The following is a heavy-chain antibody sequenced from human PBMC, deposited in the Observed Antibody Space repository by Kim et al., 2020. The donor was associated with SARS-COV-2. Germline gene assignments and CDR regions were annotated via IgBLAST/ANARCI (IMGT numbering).Heavy chain of an antibody. Sequence: ASVKVSCKASGYTFTSYYMHWVRQAPGQGLEWMGIINPSGGSTSYAQKFQGRVTMTRDTSTSTVYMELSSLRSEDTAVYYCARDFGGIVGATLTRTPRDWGQGTLVTVSS. CDR1: GYTFTSYY. V-gene: IGHV1-46*01. CDR3: ARDFGGIVGATLTRTPRD. D-gene: IGHD1-26*01. CDR2: INPSGGST. J-gene: IGHJ4*02.